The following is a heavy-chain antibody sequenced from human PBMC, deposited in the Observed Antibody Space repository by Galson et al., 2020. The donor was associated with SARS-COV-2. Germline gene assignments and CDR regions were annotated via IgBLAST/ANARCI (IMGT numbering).Heavy chain of an antibody. Sequence: TLSSTCAVNGGSLSVSSSPSVRHPPGTRLEWCAEITHSSSTNYNPSLKSRVFISVDTSKNQFSLKLRSVTAADTAIYYCARGGSRPIMVFDYYYFYMDVWGKGTTGTVSS. CDR2: ITHSSST. J-gene: IGHJ6*03. D-gene: IGHD2-8*01. CDR3: ARGGSRPIMVFDYYYFYMDV. V-gene: IGHV4-34*01. CDR1: GGSLSVSS.